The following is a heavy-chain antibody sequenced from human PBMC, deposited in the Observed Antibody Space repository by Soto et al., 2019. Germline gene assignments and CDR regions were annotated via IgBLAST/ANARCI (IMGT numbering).Heavy chain of an antibody. J-gene: IGHJ4*02. CDR3: AKDRRGLAVFDY. Sequence: PGGSLRLSCAASGFTFSSYAMSWVRQAPGKGLEWVSGVSDSSGRTYYADSVKGRFTISRDNSKNTLYLQMNSLRADDTAVYFCAKDRRGLAVFDYWGQGTPVTVSS. D-gene: IGHD3-10*01. CDR1: GFTFSSYA. CDR2: VSDSSGRT. V-gene: IGHV3-23*01.